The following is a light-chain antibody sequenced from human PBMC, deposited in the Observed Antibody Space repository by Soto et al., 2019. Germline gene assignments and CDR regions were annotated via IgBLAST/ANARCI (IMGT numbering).Light chain of an antibody. Sequence: QSVLTQSPSASASLGASVKLTCTLSSGHSSYDIAWHQQQPDKGPRYLMRLKSDGSHSKGDGIPDRFSGSSSGAERYLSISSLQSEDEADYYCQTWGTGFQVFGGGTKLTVL. CDR1: SGHSSYD. CDR3: QTWGTGFQV. V-gene: IGLV4-69*01. CDR2: LKSDGSH. J-gene: IGLJ2*01.